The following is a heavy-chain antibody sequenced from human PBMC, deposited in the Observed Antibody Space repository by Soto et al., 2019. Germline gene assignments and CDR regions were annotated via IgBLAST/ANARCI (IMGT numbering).Heavy chain of an antibody. CDR2: VYPGDSDT. D-gene: IGHD3-22*01. CDR1: GYRFSNYW. Sequence: PGESLKISFKTSGYRFSNYWIGWVRQMPVSGLEWLGLVYPGDSDTRYSPSFEGQVTIAADESINTAYLQWRGLKSSDSAIYYCVRTNVGVLTHFEFWGQGTLVTVSS. V-gene: IGHV5-51*01. J-gene: IGHJ4*02. CDR3: VRTNVGVLTHFEF.